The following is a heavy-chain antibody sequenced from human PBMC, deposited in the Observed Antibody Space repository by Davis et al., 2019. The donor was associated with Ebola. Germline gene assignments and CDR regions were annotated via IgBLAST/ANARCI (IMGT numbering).Heavy chain of an antibody. Sequence: PSETLSLTCSVSAGSMTGFYWSWIRQAPGKALQWIGNIYSSGSAKYNPDLRSRVTMSVDTSKNQFSLELTSVTAADTAVYYCARGFGSCGSVTCHMMGDFWGQGTLVTVSS. CDR3: ARGFGSCGSVTCHMMGDF. CDR2: IYSSGSA. V-gene: IGHV4-59*01. D-gene: IGHD2-21*01. J-gene: IGHJ4*02. CDR1: AGSMTGFY.